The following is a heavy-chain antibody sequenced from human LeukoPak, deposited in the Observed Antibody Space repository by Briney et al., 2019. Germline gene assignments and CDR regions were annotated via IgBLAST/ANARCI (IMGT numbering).Heavy chain of an antibody. D-gene: IGHD3-10*01. CDR2: IRYDGSIK. CDR1: GFTFSNYG. V-gene: IGHV3-30*02. Sequence: GGSLRLSCAASGFTFSNYGMHWVRQAPGKGLEWVAFIRYDGSIKYHADSVRGRFTISRDNSKNTLYLQMNSLRAEDTALYYCARDGVRAVTFNHYYFLDVWGKGTTVTVSS. CDR3: ARDGVRAVTFNHYYFLDV. J-gene: IGHJ6*03.